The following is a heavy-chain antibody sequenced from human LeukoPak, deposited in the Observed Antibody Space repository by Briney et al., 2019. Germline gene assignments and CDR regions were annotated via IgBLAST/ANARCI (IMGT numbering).Heavy chain of an antibody. V-gene: IGHV1-18*01. CDR3: AKVAGDRMDY. J-gene: IGHJ4*02. Sequence: GASAKVSRKASGYTFATYGLCWVRQAPGHGLEWMGWISANTGKTDYAQKFQGRVAMTTDTSTSTAYMELRSLRPNDTAVYFCAKVAGDRMDYWGQGTLVTVSS. CDR2: ISANTGKT. D-gene: IGHD6-13*01. CDR1: GYTFATYG.